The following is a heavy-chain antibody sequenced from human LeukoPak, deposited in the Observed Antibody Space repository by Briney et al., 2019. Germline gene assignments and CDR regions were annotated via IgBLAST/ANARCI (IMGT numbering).Heavy chain of an antibody. CDR1: GFTFSSYW. V-gene: IGHV3-7*01. D-gene: IGHD3-10*01. CDR3: ALNPDYYGSGSFDY. CDR2: IKEDGSEK. Sequence: GGSLRLSCAASGFTFSSYWMSWVRQAPGKGLEWVADIKEDGSEKYYVDSVKGRFTISRDNAKNSLYLQMISLRVEDTAAYYCALNPDYYGSGSFDYWGQGTLVTVSS. J-gene: IGHJ4*02.